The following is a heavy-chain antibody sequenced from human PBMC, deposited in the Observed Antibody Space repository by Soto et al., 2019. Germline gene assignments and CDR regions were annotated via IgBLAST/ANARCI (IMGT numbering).Heavy chain of an antibody. V-gene: IGHV4-59*01. CDR1: GGSISSYY. Sequence: PSETLSLTCTVSGGSISSYYWSWIRQPAGKGLEWIGYIYYSGSTNYNPSLKSRVTISVDTSKNQFSLKLSSVTAADMAVYYCARSLIAVAGRDYYYYGMDVWGQGTTVTVSS. D-gene: IGHD6-19*01. CDR3: ARSLIAVAGRDYYYYGMDV. CDR2: IYYSGST. J-gene: IGHJ6*02.